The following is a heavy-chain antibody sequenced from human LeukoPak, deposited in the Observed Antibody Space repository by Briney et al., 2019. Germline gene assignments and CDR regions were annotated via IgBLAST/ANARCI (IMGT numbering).Heavy chain of an antibody. Sequence: PGGSLRLSCAASGFTFSSYAMSGVGRAPGRGLEWVSSISSSGGSTYYADSVKGRFTVSRDNSKNTLYLDMSSLRAEDTAVYYCANQARRTGYYFDNWGQGTLVTVSS. V-gene: IGHV3-23*01. CDR2: ISSSGGST. CDR3: ANQARRTGYYFDN. J-gene: IGHJ4*02. CDR1: GFTFSSYA.